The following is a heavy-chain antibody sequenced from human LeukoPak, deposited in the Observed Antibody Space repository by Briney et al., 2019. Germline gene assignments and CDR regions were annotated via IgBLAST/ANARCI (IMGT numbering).Heavy chain of an antibody. D-gene: IGHD3-3*01. Sequence: GASVKVSCKASGGTFSSYAISWVRQAPGQGLEWMGRIIPILGIANYAQKFQGRVTITADKSTSTAYMELSSLRSEDTAVYYCARDWRAGPGGQAFDYWGQGTLVTVSS. J-gene: IGHJ4*02. V-gene: IGHV1-69*04. CDR1: GGTFSSYA. CDR3: ARDWRAGPGGQAFDY. CDR2: IIPILGIA.